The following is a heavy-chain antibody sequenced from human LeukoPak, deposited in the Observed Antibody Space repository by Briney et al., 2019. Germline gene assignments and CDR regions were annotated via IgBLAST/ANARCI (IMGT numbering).Heavy chain of an antibody. CDR3: ARDFVRPNYYDSTLVEMDAFDI. Sequence: PSETLSLTCTVSGGSISSGDYYWSWIRQPPGKGLEWIGYIYYSGSTYYNPSLKSRVTISVDTSKNQFSLKLSSVTAADTAVYYCARDFVRPNYYDSTLVEMDAFDIWGQGTMVTVSS. V-gene: IGHV4-30-4*01. J-gene: IGHJ3*02. CDR2: IYYSGST. CDR1: GGSISSGDYY. D-gene: IGHD3-22*01.